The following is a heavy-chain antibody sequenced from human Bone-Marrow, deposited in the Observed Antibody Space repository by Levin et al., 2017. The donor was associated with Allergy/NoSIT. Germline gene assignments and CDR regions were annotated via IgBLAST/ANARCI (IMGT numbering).Heavy chain of an antibody. J-gene: IGHJ4*02. V-gene: IGHV2-70*04. Sequence: SGPTLVKPTQTLTLTCTFSGFSLGTSGMRVSWIRQPPGKALEWLARIDSTDSKFYSTSLKTRLTISKDTSENQVVLTMTNMDPVDTATYYCARTHDRNRGLDYWGQGTLVTVSS. CDR3: ARTHDRNRGLDY. CDR2: IDSTDSK. D-gene: IGHD1-14*01. CDR1: GFSLGTSGMR.